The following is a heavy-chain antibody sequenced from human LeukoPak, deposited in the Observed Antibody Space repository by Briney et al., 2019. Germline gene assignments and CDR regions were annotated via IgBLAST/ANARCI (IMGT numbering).Heavy chain of an antibody. V-gene: IGHV3-7*05. CDR2: IKQEGTEK. CDR1: GFTFSSYW. Sequence: GGSLRLSCAASGFTFSSYWMTWVRQAPGKGLEWVANIKQEGTEKYYADSVKGRFTISRDNAKSSLYLQLNSLRVEDTAVYHCASTQTFDYWGQGTLVTVPS. J-gene: IGHJ4*02. CDR3: ASTQTFDY.